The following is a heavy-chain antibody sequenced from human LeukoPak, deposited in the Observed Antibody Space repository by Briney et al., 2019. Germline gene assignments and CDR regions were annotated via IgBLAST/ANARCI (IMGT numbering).Heavy chain of an antibody. V-gene: IGHV3-21*05. J-gene: IGHJ4*02. CDR2: ISGSSSYT. CDR1: GFNFRTYN. D-gene: IGHD3-22*01. CDR3: ARGHNSGYYLKY. Sequence: GGSLRLSCVGSGFNFRTYNLNWVRQAPGKGLEWVSDISGSSSYTDYADSVKGRFTISKDNANSSVFLQMDSLRAEDTAVYYCARGHNSGYYLKYWGQGALVTVSS.